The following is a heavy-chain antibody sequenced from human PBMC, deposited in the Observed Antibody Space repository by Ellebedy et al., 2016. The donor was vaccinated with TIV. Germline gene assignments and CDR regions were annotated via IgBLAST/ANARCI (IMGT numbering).Heavy chain of an antibody. V-gene: IGHV3-30*02. CDR2: TRYDEFNK. J-gene: IGHJ4*02. CDR1: GFTFRSYG. D-gene: IGHD4-17*01. Sequence: GESLKISCAASGFTFRSYGVHWVRQPPGKGLEWVAFTRYDEFNKDYADSVKGRFTISRDNSQNTLYLQMNSLRAEDTAVYYCAKADYADYPSYFDYWGRGTLVTVSS. CDR3: AKADYADYPSYFDY.